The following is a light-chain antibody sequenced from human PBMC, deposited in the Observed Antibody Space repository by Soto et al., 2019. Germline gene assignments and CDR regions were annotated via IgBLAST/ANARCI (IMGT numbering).Light chain of an antibody. CDR1: SSNIGAGYD. CDR3: QSYDSSLSGSYV. V-gene: IGLV1-40*01. J-gene: IGLJ1*01. CDR2: GIT. Sequence: QSVLTQPPSVSGAPGQRVTISCTGSSSNIGAGYDVHWYQHLPGTAPKLLIYGITNRPSGVPDRFSGSKSGTSASLAITGLQAEDEADYYCQSYDSSLSGSYVFGTGTKLTVL.